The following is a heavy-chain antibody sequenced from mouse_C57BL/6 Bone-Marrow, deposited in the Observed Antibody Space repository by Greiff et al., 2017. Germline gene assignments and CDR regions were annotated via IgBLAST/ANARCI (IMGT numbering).Heavy chain of an antibody. J-gene: IGHJ2*01. V-gene: IGHV1-52*01. CDR3: ARRDSNYLDY. CDR2: IDPSDSET. CDR1: GYTFTSYW. Sequence: QVQLKQPGAELVRPGSSVKLSCKASGYTFTSYWMHWVKQRPIQGLEWIGNIDPSDSETHYNQKFKDKATLTVDKSSSTAYMQLSTLTSEDSAVYYCARRDSNYLDYWGQGTTLTVSS. D-gene: IGHD2-5*01.